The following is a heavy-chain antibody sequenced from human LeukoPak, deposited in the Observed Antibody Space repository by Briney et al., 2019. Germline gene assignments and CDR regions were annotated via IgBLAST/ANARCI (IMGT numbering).Heavy chain of an antibody. Sequence: SETLSLTCTVSGGSISSSSNYWGWIRQPPGKGLEWIGSIYYSGSTYYNPSLRSRVTISVDTSKNQFSLKLSSVTAADTAVYYCARHHYDIVTGYLYYFDYWGQGTLVTVSS. V-gene: IGHV4-39*01. J-gene: IGHJ4*02. CDR3: ARHHYDIVTGYLYYFDY. D-gene: IGHD3-9*01. CDR1: GGSISSSSNY. CDR2: IYYSGST.